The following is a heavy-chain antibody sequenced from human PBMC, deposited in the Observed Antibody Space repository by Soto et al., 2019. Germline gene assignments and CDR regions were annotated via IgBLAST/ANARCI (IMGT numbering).Heavy chain of an antibody. CDR1: GFTFSSYA. CDR3: ARALLRSWYSPGYYYYYGMDV. CDR2: ISYDGSNK. D-gene: IGHD6-13*01. J-gene: IGHJ6*02. V-gene: IGHV3-30-3*01. Sequence: PGGSLRLSCAASGFTFSSYAMHWVRQAPGKGLEWVAVISYDGSNKYYADSVKGRFTTSRDNSKNTLYLQMNSLRAEDTAVYYCARALLRSWYSPGYYYYYGMDVWGQGTTVTVSS.